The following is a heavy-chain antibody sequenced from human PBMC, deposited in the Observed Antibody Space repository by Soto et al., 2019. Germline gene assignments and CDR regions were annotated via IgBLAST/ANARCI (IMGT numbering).Heavy chain of an antibody. J-gene: IGHJ4*02. D-gene: IGHD3-10*01. CDR2: INPILSMS. CDR3: ATSYGSGYRAFDY. CDR1: GDTFNFYT. Sequence: QVQLVQSGAEVKKSGSSVRVSCKASGDTFNFYTINWVRQAPGLGLEWMGRINPILSMSTYAQNFRGRVTIIADKSTTTAYMELSGLRSEDTAMYYCATSYGSGYRAFDYWGQGALVTVSS. V-gene: IGHV1-69*02.